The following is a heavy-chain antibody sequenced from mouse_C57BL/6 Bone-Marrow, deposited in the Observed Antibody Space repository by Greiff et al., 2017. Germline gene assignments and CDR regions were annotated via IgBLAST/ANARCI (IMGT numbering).Heavy chain of an antibody. CDR1: GYTFTSYG. D-gene: IGHD1-1*01. J-gene: IGHJ2*01. Sequence: QVQLQQSGAELARPGASVKLSCKASGYTFTSYGISWVKQRTGQGLEWIGEIYPRSGNTYYNEKFKGKATLTADKSSSTAYMELRSLTSEDSAVYFCARFPYYYGSGLDGWGQGTTLTVSS. CDR3: ARFPYYYGSGLDG. CDR2: IYPRSGNT. V-gene: IGHV1-81*01.